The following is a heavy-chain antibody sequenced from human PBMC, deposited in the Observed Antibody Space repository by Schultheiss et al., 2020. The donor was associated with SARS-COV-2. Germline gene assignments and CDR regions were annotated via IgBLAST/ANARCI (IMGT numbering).Heavy chain of an antibody. J-gene: IGHJ6*02. Sequence: SETLSLTCTVSGGSISSYYWSWIRQPPGKGLEWIGYIYYSGSTNYNPSLKSRVTISVDTSKNQFSLKLSSVTAADTAVYYCAGSSRDGWYSGSYAYYYYGMDVWGQGTTVTVSS. CDR3: AGSSRDGWYSGSYAYYYYGMDV. D-gene: IGHD1-26*01. V-gene: IGHV4-59*12. CDR1: GGSISSYY. CDR2: IYYSGST.